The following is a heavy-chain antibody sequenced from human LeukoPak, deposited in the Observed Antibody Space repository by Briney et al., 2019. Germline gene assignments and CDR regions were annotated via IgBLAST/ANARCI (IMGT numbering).Heavy chain of an antibody. CDR1: GFTFSSYG. CDR3: AKQGPLYGMDV. Sequence: PGGSLRLSCAASGFTFSSYGMHWVRQAPGKGLEWVAVISYDGSYKDFADSVKGRFTISRDNSKGTLHLQMNSLRAEDTAVYFCAKQGPLYGMDVWGQGTTVTVSS. CDR2: ISYDGSYK. V-gene: IGHV3-30*18. J-gene: IGHJ6*02.